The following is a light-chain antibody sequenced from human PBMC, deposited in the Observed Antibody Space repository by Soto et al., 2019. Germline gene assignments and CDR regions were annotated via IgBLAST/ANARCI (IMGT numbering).Light chain of an antibody. CDR2: DAS. CDR1: ESVFGY. V-gene: IGKV3-11*01. CDR3: QQRYRWPPIT. J-gene: IGKJ5*01. Sequence: SPATLSLSPVERATLSCRASESVFGYLAWYQHKPGQAPRLLIYDASNRATGVPARFSGSGSGTDFTLTISSLEPEDFAVYYCQQRYRWPPITFGQGTRLEIK.